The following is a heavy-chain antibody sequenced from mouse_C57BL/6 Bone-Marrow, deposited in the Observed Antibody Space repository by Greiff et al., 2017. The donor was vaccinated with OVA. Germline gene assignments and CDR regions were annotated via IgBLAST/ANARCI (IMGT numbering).Heavy chain of an antibody. J-gene: IGHJ4*01. Sequence: QLQLKESGPGLVAPSQSLSITCTVPGFSLTSYCVDWVRQSSGKGLEWLGVIWGVGSTNYNSALKSRLSISKDNSKSQVFLKMNSLQTDDTAMYYCASGYYAMDYWGQGTSVTVSS. CDR3: ASGYYAMDY. CDR1: GFSLTSYC. V-gene: IGHV2-6*01. CDR2: IWGVGST.